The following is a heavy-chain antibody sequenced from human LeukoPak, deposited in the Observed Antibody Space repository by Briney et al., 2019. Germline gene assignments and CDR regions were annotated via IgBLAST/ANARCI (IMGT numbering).Heavy chain of an antibody. V-gene: IGHV4-4*09. CDR2: IYTSGST. Sequence: SETLSLTCTVSGGSISSYYWSWIRQPPGKGLGWIGYIYTSGSTNYNPSLKSRVTISVDTSKNQFSLKLSSVTAADTAVYYCARSGQLVRLSGFWFDPWGQGTLVTVSS. D-gene: IGHD6-6*01. J-gene: IGHJ5*02. CDR3: ARSGQLVRLSGFWFDP. CDR1: GGSISSYY.